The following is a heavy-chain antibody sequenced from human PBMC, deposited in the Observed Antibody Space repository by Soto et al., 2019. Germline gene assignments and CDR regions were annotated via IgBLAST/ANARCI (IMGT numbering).Heavy chain of an antibody. Sequence: EVQLLESGGGLVQPGGSLRISCAASGFTFSSYAMSWVRQAPGKGLEWVSAITGSDGNTYYVDSVKGRFTISRDNSKSRLYLQMNSLRADDTAVYYCAKTVSTTWAFDYWGQGTLVTVSS. CDR1: GFTFSSYA. CDR2: ITGSDGNT. J-gene: IGHJ4*02. CDR3: AKTVSTTWAFDY. V-gene: IGHV3-23*01. D-gene: IGHD1-1*01.